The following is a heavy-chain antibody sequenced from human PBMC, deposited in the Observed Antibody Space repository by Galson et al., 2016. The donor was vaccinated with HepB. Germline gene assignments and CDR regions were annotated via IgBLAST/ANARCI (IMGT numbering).Heavy chain of an antibody. CDR2: LSYTGNT. Sequence: ETLSLTCTVSGGSVKTSVYYWGWFRQSPGKGPVGVATLSYTGNTYSNSSLKSRVTLSVDTSKNQFSLKLSSVTAADTAVFYCARGSPYYDSGTYSYYFDYWGQGALVTVSS. V-gene: IGHV4-39*07. CDR3: ARGSPYYDSGTYSYYFDY. D-gene: IGHD3-10*01. J-gene: IGHJ4*02. CDR1: GGSVKTSVYY.